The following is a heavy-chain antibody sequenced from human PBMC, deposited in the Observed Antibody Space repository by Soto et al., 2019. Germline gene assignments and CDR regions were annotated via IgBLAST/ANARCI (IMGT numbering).Heavy chain of an antibody. CDR1: GVSISNSSYY. CDR2: IYYSGIT. Sequence: LSLTCPVSGVSISNSSYYWGWIRRPPGKGLEWIGTIYYSGITYYNPSLKSRVTISVDTSKNQFSLKLTSVTAADTAVYYCARHGSNWGQGTLVTVSS. CDR3: ARHGSN. J-gene: IGHJ4*02. V-gene: IGHV4-39*01.